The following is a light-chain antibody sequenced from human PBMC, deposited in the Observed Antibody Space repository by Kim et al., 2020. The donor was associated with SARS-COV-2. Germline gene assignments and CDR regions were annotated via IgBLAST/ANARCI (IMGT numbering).Light chain of an antibody. CDR3: QKYDKWTRT. J-gene: IGKJ1*01. CDR1: QSVSSK. CDR2: GAS. V-gene: IGKV3-15*01. Sequence: PGEKAPLSCRAGQSVSSKGAWYLHTPAMAPRPLFFGASTRATGIPAMFSGSVSGTVITLTIRNLQSEDFAVFYCQKYDKWTRTFAQRTTV.